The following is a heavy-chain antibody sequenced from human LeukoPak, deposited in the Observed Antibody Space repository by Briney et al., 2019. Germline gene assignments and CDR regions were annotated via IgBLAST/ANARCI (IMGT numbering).Heavy chain of an antibody. CDR1: GGSIESYY. CDR2: IAASGTT. Sequence: SETLSLTCSVSGGSIESYYWSWIRQPPGRGLEFIGYIAASGTTKHNPSLKSRVTLSMDTSKNQFSLKLRSVTAADTAVYFCARFPYFEGFDYWGQGTQVIVSS. J-gene: IGHJ4*02. D-gene: IGHD3-9*01. CDR3: ARFPYFEGFDY. V-gene: IGHV4-4*08.